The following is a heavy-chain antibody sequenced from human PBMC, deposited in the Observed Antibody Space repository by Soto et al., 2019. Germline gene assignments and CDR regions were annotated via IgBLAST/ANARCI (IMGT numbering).Heavy chain of an antibody. J-gene: IGHJ6*02. V-gene: IGHV3-30*18. CDR3: AKDLSHDFWSGYQPPPLVLYGMDV. CDR2: ISYDGSNK. D-gene: IGHD3-3*01. CDR1: GFTFSSYG. Sequence: GGSLRLSCAASGFTFSSYGMHWVRQAPGKGLEWVAVISYDGSNKYYADSVKGRFTISRDNSKNTLYLQMNSLRAEDTAVYYCAKDLSHDFWSGYQPPPLVLYGMDVWGQGTTVTVSS.